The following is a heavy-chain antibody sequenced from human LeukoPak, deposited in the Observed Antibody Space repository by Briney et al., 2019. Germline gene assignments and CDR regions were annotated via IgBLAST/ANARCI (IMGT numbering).Heavy chain of an antibody. CDR3: ARSSVLYYYYYYMDV. CDR2: INWNGGST. V-gene: IGHV3-20*04. Sequence: PGGSLRLSCAASGFTFDDYGMSWVRQAPGKGLEWVSGINWNGGSTGYADSVKGRFTISRDNAKNSLYLQMNRLRAEDTALYYCARSSVLYYYYYYMDVWGKGTTVTVSS. J-gene: IGHJ6*03. CDR1: GFTFDDYG.